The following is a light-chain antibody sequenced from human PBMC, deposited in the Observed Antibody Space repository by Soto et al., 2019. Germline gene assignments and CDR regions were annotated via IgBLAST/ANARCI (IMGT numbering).Light chain of an antibody. CDR1: QNIRNW. J-gene: IGKJ5*01. CDR3: PQYAADRT. CDR2: DAS. Sequence: QMSQSAYKRSSWVSDSVTITFRASQNIRNWLAWYQQKPGKAPNPLIYDASSLVSGVPSRFNGSGSGTEFTFTISSLQREDFGTNFGPQYAADRTYAEGTRLEIK. V-gene: IGKV1-5*01.